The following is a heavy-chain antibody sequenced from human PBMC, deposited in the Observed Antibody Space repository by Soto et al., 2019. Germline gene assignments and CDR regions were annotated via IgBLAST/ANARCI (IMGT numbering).Heavy chain of an antibody. CDR2: IYHSGST. J-gene: IGHJ4*02. CDR1: GYSISSGYY. CDR3: AREAALRDFDY. V-gene: IGHV4-38-2*02. Sequence: KPSETLSLTCAVSGYSISSGYYWGWIRQPPGKGLERIGSIYHSGSTYYNPSLKSRVTISVDTSKDQFSLKLSSVTAADTAVYYCAREAALRDFDYWGQGTLVTVSS. D-gene: IGHD6-13*01.